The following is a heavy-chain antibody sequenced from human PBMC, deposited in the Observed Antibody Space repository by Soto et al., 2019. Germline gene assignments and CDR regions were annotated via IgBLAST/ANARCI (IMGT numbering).Heavy chain of an antibody. J-gene: IGHJ4*02. CDR2: ISGSGGTT. CDR3: AKPRGPRWDFLGGFDD. Sequence: EVQVLESGGGLVQPGESLRLSCAASGFTFINFAMSWVRQAPGKGLEWVSSISGSGGTTYYADSVKGRFTISRDNSKKALSLQLNSLRVEDTALFYCAKPRGPRWDFLGGFDDWGQGILVTVSS. CDR1: GFTFINFA. D-gene: IGHD1-26*01. V-gene: IGHV3-23*01.